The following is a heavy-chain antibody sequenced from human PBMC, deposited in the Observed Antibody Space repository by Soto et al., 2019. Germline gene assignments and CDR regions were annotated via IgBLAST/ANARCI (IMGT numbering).Heavy chain of an antibody. CDR3: AAGQEGRTDYYYGMDV. V-gene: IGHV1-58*01. CDR1: GFTFTSSA. Sequence: SVKVSCKASGFTFTSSAVQWVRQARGQRLEWIGWIVVGSGNTNYAQKFQERVTITRDMSTSTAYMELSSLRSEDTAVYYCAAGQEGRTDYYYGMDVWGQGTTVTSP. J-gene: IGHJ6*02. CDR2: IVVGSGNT.